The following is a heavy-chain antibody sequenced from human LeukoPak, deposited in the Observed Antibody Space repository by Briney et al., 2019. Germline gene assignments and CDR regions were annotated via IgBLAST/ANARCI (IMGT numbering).Heavy chain of an antibody. D-gene: IGHD1-14*01. CDR3: ATETNGRHYDY. Sequence: GGSLRLSCAVSGFTLSTYSMNWVRQAPGKGLEWVSSISYAGSVKGRFTISRDYIKNSVYLQMNSLRAEDTAVYYCATETNGRHYDYWGQGTLLTVSS. V-gene: IGHV3-21*01. CDR1: GFTLSTYS. J-gene: IGHJ4*02. CDR2: IS.